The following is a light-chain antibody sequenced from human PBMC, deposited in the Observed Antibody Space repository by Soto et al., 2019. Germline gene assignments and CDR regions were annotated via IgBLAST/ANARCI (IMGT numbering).Light chain of an antibody. CDR1: SSVVGSYNL. V-gene: IGLV2-23*02. CDR3: CSYAGGNTYV. CDR2: EVS. Sequence: QSALTQPASVSGSPGQSITFSCTGTSSVVGSYNLVSWYQHHPAKAPKVMIYEVSKRPSGVSNRFTGSKSGNTASLTISGLQAEDEADYYCCSYAGGNTYVFGTGTKVTVL. J-gene: IGLJ1*01.